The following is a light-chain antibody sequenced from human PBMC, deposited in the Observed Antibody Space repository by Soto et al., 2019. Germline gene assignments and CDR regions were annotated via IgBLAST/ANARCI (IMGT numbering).Light chain of an antibody. CDR3: TSYAGXNNVL. J-gene: IGLJ2*01. V-gene: IGLV2-8*01. CDR2: EVS. Sequence: QSVLTQPPSASGSPGQSVTISCTGTSSDVGGYNYVSWYQQHPGKAPKLMIYEVSKRPSGGPDRFSGSKSGNTASLTVSGXQAEDEADYYCTSYAGXNNVLFGGGTKLTVL. CDR1: SSDVGGYNY.